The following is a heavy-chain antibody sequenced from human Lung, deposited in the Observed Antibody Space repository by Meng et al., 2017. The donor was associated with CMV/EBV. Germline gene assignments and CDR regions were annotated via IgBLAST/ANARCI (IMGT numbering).Heavy chain of an antibody. Sequence: GGSXRLXCAASGFTFADYAMHWVRQVPGKGPEWVSGISYSGANLGYAGSVRGRFTIFRDNAKNSLYLQMNSLRSEDTALYYCAKDRYSSSPWDYCDYWGQGTXVNGAS. CDR2: ISYSGANL. D-gene: IGHD2-15*01. V-gene: IGHV3-9*01. J-gene: IGHJ4*02. CDR3: AKDRYSSSPWDYCDY. CDR1: GFTFADYA.